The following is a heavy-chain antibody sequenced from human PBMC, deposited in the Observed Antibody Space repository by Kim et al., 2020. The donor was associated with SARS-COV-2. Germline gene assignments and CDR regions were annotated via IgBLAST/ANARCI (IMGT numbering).Heavy chain of an antibody. V-gene: IGHV1-2*02. CDR3: ARDQQVLRYFDESYGMDV. CDR1: GYTFTGYY. Sequence: ASVKVSCKASGYTFTGYYMHWVRQAPGQGLEWMGWINPNSGGTNYAQKFQGRVTMTRDTSISTAYMELSRLRSDDTAVYYCARDQQVLRYFDESYGMDVWGQGTTVTVSS. J-gene: IGHJ6*02. D-gene: IGHD3-9*01. CDR2: INPNSGGT.